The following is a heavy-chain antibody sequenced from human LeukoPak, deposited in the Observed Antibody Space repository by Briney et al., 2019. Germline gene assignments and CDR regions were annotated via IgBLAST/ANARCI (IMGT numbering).Heavy chain of an antibody. J-gene: IGHJ6*02. D-gene: IGHD3-16*01. CDR3: AKDPGGGLYYYYGMDV. V-gene: IGHV3-23*01. Sequence: GGSLRLSCAASGFTFSSYAMSWVRQAPGKGLEWVSAISGSGGSTYYADSVKGRFTISRDNSKNTLYLQMNSLRAEDTAVYYCAKDPGGGLYYYYGMDVWGQGTTVTVSS. CDR2: ISGSGGST. CDR1: GFTFSSYA.